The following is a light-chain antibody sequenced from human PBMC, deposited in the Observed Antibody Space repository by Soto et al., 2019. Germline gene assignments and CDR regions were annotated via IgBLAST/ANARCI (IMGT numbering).Light chain of an antibody. CDR3: QQRSTFPPT. V-gene: IGKV1-39*01. CDR2: AAS. J-gene: IGKJ3*01. Sequence: DIQMTQSPSSLSASVGDRVTITCRASQIISSSLNWYQQKPGRAPELLIFAASSLPTGVPSRFRGSGSGKHFTLTISTLQPEDCATYYCQQRSTFPPTFGPGTKVEVK. CDR1: QIISSS.